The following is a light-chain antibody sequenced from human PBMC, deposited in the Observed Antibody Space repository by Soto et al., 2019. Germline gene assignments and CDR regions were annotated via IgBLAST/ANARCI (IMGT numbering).Light chain of an antibody. Sequence: DIQMTQSPSTLSGSVGDRVTITCRASQTISSWLAWYQQKPGKAPKLLLHGASTLQTGVPSRFTGSGSGTEFTLTISSLQPEDFAIYYCQQNFHTPPAFGQGTRLEIK. CDR1: QTISSW. CDR2: GAS. CDR3: QQNFHTPPA. J-gene: IGKJ5*01. V-gene: IGKV1-5*01.